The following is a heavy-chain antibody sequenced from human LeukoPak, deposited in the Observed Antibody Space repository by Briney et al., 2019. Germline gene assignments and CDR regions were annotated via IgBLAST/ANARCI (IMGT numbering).Heavy chain of an antibody. CDR2: IIPIFGTA. CDR1: GYTFTSYD. CDR3: ARDEDGVGWFDP. V-gene: IGHV1-69*05. Sequence: GASVKVSCKASGYTFTSYDINWVRQAPGQGLEWMGGIIPIFGTANYAQKFQGRVTITTDESTSTAYMELSSLRSEDTAVYYCARDEDGVGWFDPWGQGTLVTVSS. D-gene: IGHD2-2*01. J-gene: IGHJ5*02.